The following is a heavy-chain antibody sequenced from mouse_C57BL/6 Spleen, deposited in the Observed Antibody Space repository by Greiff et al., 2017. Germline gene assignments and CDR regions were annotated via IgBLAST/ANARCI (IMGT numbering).Heavy chain of an antibody. Sequence: EVQLQQSGPELVKPGASVKISCKASGYTFTDYYMNWVKQSHGKSLEWIGDINPNNGGTSYNQKFKGKATLTVDKSSSTAYMELRSLTSEDSAVYYCARPHYYGSSLYYAMDYWGQGTSVTVSS. CDR2: INPNNGGT. CDR1: GYTFTDYY. V-gene: IGHV1-26*01. J-gene: IGHJ4*01. D-gene: IGHD1-1*01. CDR3: ARPHYYGSSLYYAMDY.